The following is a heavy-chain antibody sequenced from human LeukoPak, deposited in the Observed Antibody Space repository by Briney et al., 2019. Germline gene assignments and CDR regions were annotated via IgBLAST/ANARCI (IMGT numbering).Heavy chain of an antibody. V-gene: IGHV3-23*01. Sequence: WGSPRLSCAASGFTFTAYAMSWVRQAPGKGLEWVSSISGSGDTTYYADSVKGRFTISRDNSKNTVYLQINSLRAEDTAVYYCAKRYSYVDYWGQGTVVHVSP. CDR2: ISGSGDTT. D-gene: IGHD5-18*01. J-gene: IGHJ4*02. CDR3: AKRYSYVDY. CDR1: GFTFTAYA.